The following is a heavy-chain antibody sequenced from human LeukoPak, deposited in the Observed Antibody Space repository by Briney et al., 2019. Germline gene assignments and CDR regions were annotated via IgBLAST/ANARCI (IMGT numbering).Heavy chain of an antibody. CDR3: AGTGYSSSFPYYFDY. D-gene: IGHD6-13*01. J-gene: IGHJ4*02. V-gene: IGHV3-21*01. CDR1: GFTFSSYS. Sequence: GGSLRLSCAASGFTFSSYSMNWVRQAPGKGLEWVSSISSSSSYIYYADSVKGRFTISRDNAKNSLYLQMNSLRAGDTAVYYCAGTGYSSSFPYYFDYWGQGTLVTVSS. CDR2: ISSSSSYI.